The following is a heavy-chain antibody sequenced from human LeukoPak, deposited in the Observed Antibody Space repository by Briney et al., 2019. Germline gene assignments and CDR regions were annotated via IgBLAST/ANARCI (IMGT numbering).Heavy chain of an antibody. D-gene: IGHD4-17*01. CDR2: VSFGSSYI. Sequence: GVLRLSCAASGFTFKDYTMNWVRQSPGKGLQWVSYVSFGSSYISYADSLKGRFTISRDDAKSSVYLEMTSLRTDDTAVYYCARASTEYAVTDGFDTWGPGTLVTVSS. CDR3: ARASTEYAVTDGFDT. CDR1: GFTFKDYT. J-gene: IGHJ5*02. V-gene: IGHV3-21*06.